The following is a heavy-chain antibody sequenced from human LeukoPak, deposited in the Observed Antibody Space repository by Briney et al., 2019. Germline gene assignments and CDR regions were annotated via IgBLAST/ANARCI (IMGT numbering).Heavy chain of an antibody. CDR1: GFTFSSYA. J-gene: IGHJ4*02. V-gene: IGHV3-74*01. D-gene: IGHD4-11*01. Sequence: RSGGSLTLSCAPSGFTFSSYAMRWVRHAPGEGGVWVSRINSDGSSTNYADSVKGRFTISRDNAKNTLYLQMNSLRAEDTAVYYCAREALTTVTHDYWGQGTLVTVSS. CDR2: INSDGSST. CDR3: AREALTTVTHDY.